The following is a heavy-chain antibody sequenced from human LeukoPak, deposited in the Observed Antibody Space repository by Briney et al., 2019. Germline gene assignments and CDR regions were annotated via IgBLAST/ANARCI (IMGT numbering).Heavy chain of an antibody. D-gene: IGHD2-2*01. V-gene: IGHV3-7*01. J-gene: IGHJ4*02. Sequence: GGSLRLSCTVSGFTFSSYWMNWVRQAPGKGLEWVANIKQDGREKYYVESVKGRFTISRDNSKNTLYLQMNSLRAEDTAVYYCAKDLSSYALYYFDYWGQGTLVTVSS. CDR2: IKQDGREK. CDR3: AKDLSSYALYYFDY. CDR1: GFTFSSYW.